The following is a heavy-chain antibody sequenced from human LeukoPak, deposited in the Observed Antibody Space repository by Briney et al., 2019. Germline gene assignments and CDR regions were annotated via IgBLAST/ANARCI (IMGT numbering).Heavy chain of an antibody. Sequence: SETLSLTCTVSGGSISSYYWSWIRQPPGKGLEWIGYIYYSGSTNYNPSLKSRVIVSVDTSKNQFSLKVTSVTAADAAVYYCARAWQWLPLDSWGQGTLVTASS. CDR2: IYYSGST. CDR1: GGSISSYY. V-gene: IGHV4-59*12. D-gene: IGHD6-19*01. CDR3: ARAWQWLPLDS. J-gene: IGHJ4*02.